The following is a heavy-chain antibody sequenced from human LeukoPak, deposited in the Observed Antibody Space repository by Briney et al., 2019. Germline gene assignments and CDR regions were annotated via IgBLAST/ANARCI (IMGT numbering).Heavy chain of an antibody. D-gene: IGHD2-8*01. CDR2: IYWDDDR. CDR1: GFSLSTSRVG. CDR3: AGRTYATLKIDY. V-gene: IGHV2-5*02. J-gene: IGHJ4*02. Sequence: SGPTLVKPTQTLTLTCSFSGFSLSTSRVGVDWIRQPPGKALEWLALIYWDDDRRYSPSLKSRLTISKDTSKNQVVLTMTHMAPLDTATYYCAGRTYATLKIDYWGQGTLVTVSS.